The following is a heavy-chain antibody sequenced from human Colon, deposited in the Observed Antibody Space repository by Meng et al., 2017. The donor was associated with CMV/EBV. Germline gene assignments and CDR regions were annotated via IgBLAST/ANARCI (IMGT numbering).Heavy chain of an antibody. Sequence: SGGCCDSRGYYWSWIRQPSVQAWQWLGNISPGGSAYATPSLKSRLTLSLDTSKNQFSLSLRSVTAADTAVYYCVRGSVIASAVAFDHWGQGTLVTVSS. D-gene: IGHD2-21*01. J-gene: IGHJ4*02. CDR2: ISPGGSA. CDR3: VRGSVIASAVAFDH. CDR1: GGCCDSRGYY. V-gene: IGHV4-30-4*01.